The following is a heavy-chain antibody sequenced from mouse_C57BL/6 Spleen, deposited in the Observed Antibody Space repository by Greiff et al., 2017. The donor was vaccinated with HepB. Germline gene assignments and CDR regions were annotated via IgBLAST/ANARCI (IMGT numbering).Heavy chain of an antibody. Sequence: EVKLEESGPELVKPGASVKISCKASGYSFTGYYMNWVKQSPEKSLEWIGEINPSTGGTTYNQKFKAKATLTVDKSSSTAYMQLKSLTSEDSAVYYCALYYSNYENYAMDYWGQGTSVTVSS. D-gene: IGHD2-5*01. CDR1: GYSFTGYY. CDR2: INPSTGGT. V-gene: IGHV1-42*01. CDR3: ALYYSNYENYAMDY. J-gene: IGHJ4*01.